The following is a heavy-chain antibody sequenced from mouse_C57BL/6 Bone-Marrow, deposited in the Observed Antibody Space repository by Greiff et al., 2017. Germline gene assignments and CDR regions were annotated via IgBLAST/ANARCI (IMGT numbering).Heavy chain of an antibody. D-gene: IGHD2-4*01. Sequence: VQLVESGPELVKPGASVKLSCKASGYTFTSYDINWVKQRPGQGLEWIGWIYPRDGSTKYNEKFKGKATLTVDTSSSTAYMELHSLTSEDSAVYFCARSGDYLLYAMDYWGQGTSVTVSS. CDR3: ARSGDYLLYAMDY. V-gene: IGHV1-85*01. CDR1: GYTFTSYD. J-gene: IGHJ4*01. CDR2: IYPRDGST.